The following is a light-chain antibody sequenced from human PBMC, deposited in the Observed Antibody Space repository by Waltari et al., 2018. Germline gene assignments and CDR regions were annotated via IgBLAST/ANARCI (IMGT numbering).Light chain of an antibody. CDR3: QQYGNSPIT. V-gene: IGKV3-20*01. CDR2: SIS. Sequence: EIVLTSSPGTLSSSPGESATLSCRASHSISNNFLAWYQQRPGQSPRLLMYSISNRAPGIPDRFWGSGSGTDFTLTISRLEPEDFAVYYCQQYGNSPITFGQGTRL. J-gene: IGKJ5*01. CDR1: HSISNNF.